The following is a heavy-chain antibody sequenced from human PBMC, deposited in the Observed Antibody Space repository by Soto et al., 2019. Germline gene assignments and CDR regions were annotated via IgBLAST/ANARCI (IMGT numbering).Heavy chain of an antibody. V-gene: IGHV4-59*12. CDR3: AKDPENIYGSGSYDY. D-gene: IGHD3-10*01. CDR2: IFYFGST. Sequence: PSETLSLTCTVSGGSISSYYSSWIRQTPGKGLEWIGYIFYFGSTNYNPSLKSRVTLSIDTSKNQLSLKLSSVTAADTAVYYCAKDPENIYGSGSYDYWGQGTLVTVS. CDR1: GGSISSYY. J-gene: IGHJ4*02.